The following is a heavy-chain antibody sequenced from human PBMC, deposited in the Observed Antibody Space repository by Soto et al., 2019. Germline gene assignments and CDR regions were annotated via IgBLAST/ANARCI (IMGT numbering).Heavy chain of an antibody. J-gene: IGHJ4*02. D-gene: IGHD3-16*02. CDR2: ISAYNGNT. Sequence: QVQLVQSGAEVKKPGASVKVSCKASGYTFTSYGISWVRQAPGQGLEWMGWISAYNGNTNYAQKLQGRVTMTTDTSTSTAYMELRSLRSDDTAVYYCARLRTFGGVLVSRYFDYWGQGTLVTVSS. CDR1: GYTFTSYG. V-gene: IGHV1-18*01. CDR3: ARLRTFGGVLVSRYFDY.